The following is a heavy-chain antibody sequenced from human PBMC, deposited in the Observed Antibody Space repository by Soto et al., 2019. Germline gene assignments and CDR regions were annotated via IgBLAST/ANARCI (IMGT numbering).Heavy chain of an antibody. CDR2: ISYDGSNK. CDR3: ATQGAYSSGWLTFNYYYMDV. Sequence: GGSLRLSCAASGFTFSSYGMHWVRQAPGKGLEWVAVISYDGSNKYYADSVKGRFTISRDNSKNTLYLQMNSLRAEDTAVYYCATQGAYSSGWLTFNYYYMDVWGKGTTVTVSS. V-gene: IGHV3-30*03. D-gene: IGHD6-19*01. CDR1: GFTFSSYG. J-gene: IGHJ6*03.